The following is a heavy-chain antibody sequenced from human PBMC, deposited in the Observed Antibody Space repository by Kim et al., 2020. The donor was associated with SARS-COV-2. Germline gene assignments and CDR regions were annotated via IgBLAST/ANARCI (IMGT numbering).Heavy chain of an antibody. CDR1: GFTFSSYV. CDR2: ISGRGGTT. Sequence: GGSLRLSCAASGFTFSSYVMSWVRQSPGRGLEWVSSISGRGGTTYYSDSVKGRFTISRDNSKNTVFLQVTSLRADDTAVYYCAKVGAHCSGGSCHLTYF. V-gene: IGHV3-23*01. CDR3: AKVGAHCSGGSCHLTYF. D-gene: IGHD2-15*01. J-gene: IGHJ4*01.